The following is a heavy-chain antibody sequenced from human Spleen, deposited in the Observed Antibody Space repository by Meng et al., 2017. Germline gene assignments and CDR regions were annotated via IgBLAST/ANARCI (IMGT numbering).Heavy chain of an antibody. J-gene: IGHJ6*02. D-gene: IGHD4-17*01. CDR1: GYTFPDYW. CDR2: INPNSGGT. CDR3: ARVIDYGDYISWYYGMDV. V-gene: IGHV1-2*02. Sequence: ASVKVSCKASGYTFPDYWLHWVRQAPGQGLEWMGWINPNSGGTNYAQKFQGRVTMTRDTSISTAYMELSSLRSEDTAVYYCARVIDYGDYISWYYGMDVWGQGTTVTVSS.